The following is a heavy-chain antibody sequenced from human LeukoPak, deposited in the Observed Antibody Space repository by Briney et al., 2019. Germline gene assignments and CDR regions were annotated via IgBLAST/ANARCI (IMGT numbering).Heavy chain of an antibody. J-gene: IGHJ4*02. CDR3: ASQIMSSSRQAFDY. CDR1: GGAISSYY. V-gene: IGHV4-59*01. CDR2: IYYSGST. Sequence: PSETLSLTCTVSGGAISSYYWSWIRQPPGKGLEWIGYIYYSGSTNYNPSLKSRVTISVDTSKNQFSLKLSSVTAADTAVYYCASQIMSSSRQAFDYWGQGTLLTVSS. D-gene: IGHD6-13*01.